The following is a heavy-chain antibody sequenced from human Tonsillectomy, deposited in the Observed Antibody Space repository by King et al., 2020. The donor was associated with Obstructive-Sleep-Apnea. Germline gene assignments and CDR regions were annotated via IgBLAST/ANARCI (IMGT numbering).Heavy chain of an antibody. Sequence: QLQESGPGLVEPSETLSLTCTVSYGSTSSASYYWDWIRQPRGGGLGWIWSVYFSGSTYYNPSLKSRVTISVDTSKNQFSLKMTSVTAADTAVYYCATRGGSGWYGAWGQGTLVTVSS. V-gene: IGHV4-39*01. CDR2: VYFSGST. J-gene: IGHJ4*02. CDR3: ATRGGSGWYGA. CDR1: YGSTSSASYY. D-gene: IGHD6-19*01.